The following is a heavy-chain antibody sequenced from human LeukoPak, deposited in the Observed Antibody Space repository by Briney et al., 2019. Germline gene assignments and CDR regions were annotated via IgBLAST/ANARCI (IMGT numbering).Heavy chain of an antibody. CDR3: ARSTPYGTTWYGRSDY. V-gene: IGHV3-7*03. J-gene: IGHJ4*02. Sequence: GGSLRLSCAASGFPFSSYSMTWVRQAPGKGLEWVANIKPDGTTKFYVDSVKGRFTISRDNALNSLYLQMNSLRAEDTAIYYCARSTPYGTTWYGRSDYWGQGTLVTVSS. CDR1: GFPFSSYS. D-gene: IGHD6-13*01. CDR2: IKPDGTTK.